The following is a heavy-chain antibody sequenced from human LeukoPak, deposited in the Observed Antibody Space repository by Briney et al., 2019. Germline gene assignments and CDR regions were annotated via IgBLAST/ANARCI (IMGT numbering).Heavy chain of an antibody. Sequence: PSETLSLTCTVSGGSVSSGSYYWSWIRQPPGKGLEWIGYIYYSGSTNYNPSLKSRVTISADTSKNQFSLKLSSVTAAGTAVYYCALQSGNYAFDYWGQGTLVTVSS. CDR2: IYYSGST. CDR1: GGSVSSGSYY. CDR3: ALQSGNYAFDY. D-gene: IGHD1-26*01. J-gene: IGHJ4*02. V-gene: IGHV4-61*01.